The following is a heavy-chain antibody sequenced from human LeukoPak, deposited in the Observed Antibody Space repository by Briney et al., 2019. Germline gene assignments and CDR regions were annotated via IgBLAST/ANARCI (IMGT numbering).Heavy chain of an antibody. CDR3: ARLRIVVVTARTDSYGLDV. V-gene: IGHV1/OR15-3*02. CDR1: GFTFSDYY. D-gene: IGHD2-21*02. CDR2: INAGNGNT. J-gene: IGHJ6*02. Sequence: PGGSLRLSCAASGFTFSDYYMSWIRQAPGKGLEWMGWINAGNGNTKYSQKFQGRVTITRDTSASTVYMELSSLISEDTAVYYCARLRIVVVTARTDSYGLDVWGQGTTVTVSS.